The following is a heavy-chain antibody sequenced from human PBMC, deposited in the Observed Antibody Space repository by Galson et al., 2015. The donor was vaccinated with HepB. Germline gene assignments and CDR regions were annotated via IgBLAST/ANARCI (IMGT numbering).Heavy chain of an antibody. J-gene: IGHJ4*02. CDR3: AKDGIMVANNPYQLHF. V-gene: IGHV3-23*01. CDR2: ITSSGGKT. Sequence: SLRLSCAASGFTFSRYAMTRVRQAPGKGLEWVSSITSSGGKTYYTDSVKGRFTISRDNSRNTVLLQLNSLRAEDTAVYYCAKDGIMVANNPYQLHFWGQGTLVSVSS. D-gene: IGHD2-15*01. CDR1: GFTFSRYA.